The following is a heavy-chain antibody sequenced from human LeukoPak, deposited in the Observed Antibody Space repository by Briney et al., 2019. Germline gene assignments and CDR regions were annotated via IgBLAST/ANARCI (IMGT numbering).Heavy chain of an antibody. J-gene: IGHJ3*01. CDR2: ISYSGST. V-gene: IGHV4-34*01. CDR1: GGSFSGYY. CDR3: ARGLTMAL. D-gene: IGHD3-10*01. Sequence: SETLSLTCTVSGGSFSGYYCSWVRQPPGKGLEWIGEISYSGSTNYNPSLKSRVTISVDTSKNQFSLRLSSVPAADTAVYYCARGLTMALWGQGTLVTVSS.